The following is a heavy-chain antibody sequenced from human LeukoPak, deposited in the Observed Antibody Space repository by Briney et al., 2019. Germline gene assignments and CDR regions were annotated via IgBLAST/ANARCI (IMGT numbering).Heavy chain of an antibody. D-gene: IGHD3-10*01. J-gene: IGHJ5*02. CDR3: ARDPGFIMVRGGNYNWFDP. Sequence: SETLSLTCTVSGGSISSSSYYWGWIRQPPGKGLEWIGSIYYSGSTYYNPSLKSRVTISVDTSKNQFSLKLSSVTAADTAVYYCARDPGFIMVRGGNYNWFDPWGQGTLVTVSS. CDR1: GGSISSSSYY. CDR2: IYYSGST. V-gene: IGHV4-39*07.